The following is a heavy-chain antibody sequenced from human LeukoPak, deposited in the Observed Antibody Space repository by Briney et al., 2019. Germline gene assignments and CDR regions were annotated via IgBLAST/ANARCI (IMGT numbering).Heavy chain of an antibody. V-gene: IGHV1-69*01. CDR1: GGTFSSYA. D-gene: IGHD1-1*01. Sequence: LVKVSCKASGGTFSSYAISWVRQAPGQGLEWMGGIIPIFGTANYAQKFQGRVTITADESTSTAYMELSSLRSEDTAVYYCAREGDQLERRAHYYYGMDVWGKGTTVTVSS. CDR2: IIPIFGTA. J-gene: IGHJ6*04. CDR3: AREGDQLERRAHYYYGMDV.